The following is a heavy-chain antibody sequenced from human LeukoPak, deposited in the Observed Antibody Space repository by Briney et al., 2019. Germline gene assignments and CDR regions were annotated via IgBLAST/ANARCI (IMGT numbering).Heavy chain of an antibody. V-gene: IGHV3-33*01. CDR2: IWYDGSNK. CDR3: AREGRGYSYGLDY. J-gene: IGHJ4*02. D-gene: IGHD5-18*01. CDR1: GFTFSSYG. Sequence: GGSLRLSCAASGFTFSSYGMHWVRQAPGKGLEGVAVIWYDGSNKYYADSVKGRFTISRENSKNTLYLQMNSLRAEDTAVYYCAREGRGYSYGLDYWGQGTLVTVSS.